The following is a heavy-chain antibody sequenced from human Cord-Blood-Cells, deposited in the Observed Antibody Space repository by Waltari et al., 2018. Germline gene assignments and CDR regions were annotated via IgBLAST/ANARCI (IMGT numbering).Heavy chain of an antibody. CDR2: INHSGST. Sequence: QVQLQQWGAGLLKPSETLSLTCAVYGGSFRGYYWSWIRQPPGKGLEWIGEINHSGSTNYNPSLKSRVTISVDTSKNQFSLKLSSVTAADTAVYYCARVGKRRNWFDPWGQGTLVTVSS. D-gene: IGHD1-26*01. CDR3: ARVGKRRNWFDP. J-gene: IGHJ5*02. V-gene: IGHV4-34*01. CDR1: GGSFRGYY.